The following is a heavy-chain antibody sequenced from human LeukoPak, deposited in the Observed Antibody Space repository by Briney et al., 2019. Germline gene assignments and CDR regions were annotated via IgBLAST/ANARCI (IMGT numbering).Heavy chain of an antibody. J-gene: IGHJ3*02. V-gene: IGHV3-48*04. D-gene: IGHD3-22*01. CDR3: ARELGVGVIGDAFDI. Sequence: GGSLRLSCAASGFTFSSYSMNWVRQAPGKGLEWVSYISSSSSTIYYADSVKGRFTISKDNAKNTLYLQMNGLRAEDTAVYYCARELGVGVIGDAFDIWGQGTVVTVSS. CDR1: GFTFSSYS. CDR2: ISSSSSTI.